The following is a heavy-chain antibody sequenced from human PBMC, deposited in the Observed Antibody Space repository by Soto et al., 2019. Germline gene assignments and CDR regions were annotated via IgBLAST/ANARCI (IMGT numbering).Heavy chain of an antibody. J-gene: IGHJ4*02. CDR2: FDPEDGET. CDR3: ATGQRAKYYYDSSGYLFDY. CDR1: GYTLTELS. V-gene: IGHV1-24*01. D-gene: IGHD3-22*01. Sequence: ASVKVSCKVSGYTLTELSMHWVRQAPGKGLEWMGGFDPEDGETIYAQKFQGRVTMTEDTSTDTAYMELSSLRSEDTAVYYCATGQRAKYYYDSSGYLFDYWGQGTLVTVSS.